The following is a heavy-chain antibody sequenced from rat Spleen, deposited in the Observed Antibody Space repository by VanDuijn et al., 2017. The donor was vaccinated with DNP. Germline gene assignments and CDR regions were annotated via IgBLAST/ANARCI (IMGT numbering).Heavy chain of an antibody. J-gene: IGHJ2*01. CDR3: ARQVRDSYAHFDY. CDR1: GFTFTDHA. CDR2: IIYDGTSI. D-gene: IGHD1-12*01. Sequence: EVQLVESGGGLVQPGNSLKLSCAASGFTFTDHAMAWVRQSPEKGLEWVATIIYDGTSIYYRDSVKGRFSISRDNAKSTLYLRMNSLRSEDTATYYCARQVRDSYAHFDYWGQGVMVTVSS. V-gene: IGHV5-17*01.